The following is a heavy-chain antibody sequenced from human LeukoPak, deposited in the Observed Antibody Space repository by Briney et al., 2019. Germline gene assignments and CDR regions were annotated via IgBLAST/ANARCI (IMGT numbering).Heavy chain of an antibody. Sequence: GSLRLSCAASGFTFSNAWMSWVRQAPGKGLEWVGRIKSKTDGGTTDYAAPVKGRFTISRDDSKNTLYLQMNSLKTEDTAVYYCTTHEHIVVVTAIAFVYWGQGTLVTVSS. CDR3: TTHEHIVVVTAIAFVY. CDR1: GFTFSNAW. D-gene: IGHD2-21*02. J-gene: IGHJ4*02. V-gene: IGHV3-15*01. CDR2: IKSKTDGGTT.